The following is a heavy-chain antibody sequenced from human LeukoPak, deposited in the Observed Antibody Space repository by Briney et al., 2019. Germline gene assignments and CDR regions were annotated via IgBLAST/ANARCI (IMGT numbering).Heavy chain of an antibody. V-gene: IGHV4-39*01. D-gene: IGHD3-22*01. CDR3: ASHHDSRGYGLAY. Sequence: PSETLSLTCSVSGGSITSRSYYWSWIRQPPGKGLEWIGNIDYSGSTYYNPSLQSRVTISVDTSKTHFSLKLTSVTAAGTAVYYCASHHDSRGYGLAYWGQGTLVTVSS. CDR2: IDYSGST. J-gene: IGHJ4*02. CDR1: GGSITSRSYY.